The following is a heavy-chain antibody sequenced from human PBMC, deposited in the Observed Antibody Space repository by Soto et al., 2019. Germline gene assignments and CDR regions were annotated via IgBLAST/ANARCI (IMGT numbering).Heavy chain of an antibody. CDR3: ARARFFYGSGSRYGMDV. CDR2: INHSGST. J-gene: IGHJ6*02. CDR1: GGSFSGYY. V-gene: IGHV4-34*01. D-gene: IGHD3-10*01. Sequence: PSETLSLTCAVYGGSFSGYYWSWIRQPPGKGLEWIGEINHSGSTNYNPSLKSRVTISVDTSKNQFSLKLSSVTAADTAVYYCARARFFYGSGSRYGMDVWGQGTTVTV.